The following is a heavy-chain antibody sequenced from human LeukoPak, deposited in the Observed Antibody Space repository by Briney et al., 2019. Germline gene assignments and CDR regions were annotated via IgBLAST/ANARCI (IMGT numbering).Heavy chain of an antibody. CDR2: ISSSSGYI. Sequence: GGSLRLSCAASGFTFSSYSMNWVRQAPGKGLEWVSSISSSSGYIDYADSVRGRFTISRDNAKNSLSLQMNNLRVDDTAVYYCARYGSGTYRPFYYMDVWGKGTTVTISS. V-gene: IGHV3-21*01. J-gene: IGHJ6*03. CDR3: ARYGSGTYRPFYYMDV. D-gene: IGHD3-10*01. CDR1: GFTFSSYS.